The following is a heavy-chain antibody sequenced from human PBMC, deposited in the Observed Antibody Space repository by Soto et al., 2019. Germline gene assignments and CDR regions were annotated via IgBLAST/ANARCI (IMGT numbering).Heavy chain of an antibody. V-gene: IGHV3-66*01. D-gene: IGHD2-2*01. CDR2: IYAAGSA. CDR3: ATSPSTTCITA. CDR1: GFSVSNYY. J-gene: IGHJ5*02. Sequence: PGGSLRLSCAASGFSVSNYYMSWVRQAPGKGLEWVSLIYAAGSAYYADSVKGRFTISRDNSKKMLFLQMNSLRVEDTAVYYCATSPSTTCITAWGQRTLVTFSS.